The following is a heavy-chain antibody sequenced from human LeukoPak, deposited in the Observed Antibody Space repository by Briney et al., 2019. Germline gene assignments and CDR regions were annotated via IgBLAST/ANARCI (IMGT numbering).Heavy chain of an antibody. CDR3: APVAVACTFDVMDV. J-gene: IGHJ6*02. CDR2: IIPIHGRG. Sequence: GSSVTVSRKGSVCSCSSYTFCWMRLPPAPGLEWMGRIIPIHGRGNYAQKFQGRVTITADKSTSTAYMELSSLRSEDRAVYYCAPVAVACTFDVMDVWGQGTTLAVSS. CDR1: VCSCSSYT. V-gene: IGHV1-69*02. D-gene: IGHD6-19*01.